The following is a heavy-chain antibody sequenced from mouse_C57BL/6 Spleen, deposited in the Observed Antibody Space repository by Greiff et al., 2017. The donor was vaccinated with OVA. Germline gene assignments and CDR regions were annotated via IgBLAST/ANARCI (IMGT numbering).Heavy chain of an antibody. CDR2: IYPGNSDT. CDR3: TRSRYGSSYEEYFDV. Sequence: EVQLQQSGTVLARPGASVKMSCKTSGYTFTSYWMHWVKQRPGQGLEWIGAIYPGNSDTSYNQKFKGKAKLTAVTSASTAYMELSSLTNEDSAVYYCTRSRYGSSYEEYFDVWGTGTTVTVSS. V-gene: IGHV1-5*01. J-gene: IGHJ1*03. CDR1: GYTFTSYW. D-gene: IGHD1-1*01.